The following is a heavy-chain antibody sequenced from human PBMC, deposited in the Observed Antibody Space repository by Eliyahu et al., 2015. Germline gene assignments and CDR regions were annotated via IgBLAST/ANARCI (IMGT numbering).Heavy chain of an antibody. CDR2: IIPILGIA. CDR3: ARERSGSGWYHLGWFDP. V-gene: IGHV1-69*04. Sequence: QVQLVQSGAEVKKPGSSVKVSCKASGGTFSSXAISXVRQAPGQGLEWMGRIIPILGIANYAQKFQGRVTITADKSTSTAYMELSSLRSEDTAVYYCARERSGSGWYHLGWFDPWGQGTLVTVSS. D-gene: IGHD6-19*01. CDR1: GGTFSSXA. J-gene: IGHJ5*02.